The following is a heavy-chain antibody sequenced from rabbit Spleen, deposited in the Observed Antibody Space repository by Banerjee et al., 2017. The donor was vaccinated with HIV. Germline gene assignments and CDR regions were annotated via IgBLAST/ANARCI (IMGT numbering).Heavy chain of an antibody. D-gene: IGHD8-1*01. J-gene: IGHJ6*01. CDR1: GFSFNSGYA. CDR3: ARDSGTSFSTYGMDL. Sequence: QEQLVESGGGLVQPEGPLTPPCTSSGFSFNSGYAMCWVRQAPGKGLEWVACAYAGSSGSTYSATWAKGRFTISKTSSTTVTLQMTSLTAADTATYFCARDSGTSFSTYGMDLWGPGTLVTVS. V-gene: IGHV1S45*01. CDR2: AYAGSSGST.